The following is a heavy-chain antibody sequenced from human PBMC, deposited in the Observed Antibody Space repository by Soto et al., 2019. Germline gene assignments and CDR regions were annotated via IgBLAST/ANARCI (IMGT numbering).Heavy chain of an antibody. Sequence: ASVKVSCKASGGTFSSYAISWVRQAPGQGLEWMGGIIPIFGTANYAQKFQGRVTITADESTSTAYMELSSLRSEDTAVYYCASAMTTVTTYYYYYGMDVWGQGTTVTVSS. D-gene: IGHD4-17*01. CDR1: GGTFSSYA. V-gene: IGHV1-69*13. CDR3: ASAMTTVTTYYYYYGMDV. CDR2: IIPIFGTA. J-gene: IGHJ6*02.